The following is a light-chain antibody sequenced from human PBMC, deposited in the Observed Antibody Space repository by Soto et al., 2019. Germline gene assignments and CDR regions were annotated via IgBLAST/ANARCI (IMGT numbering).Light chain of an antibody. J-gene: IGLJ2*01. CDR1: SSDVGGYNY. CDR3: SSYTRSSTLV. Sequence: SALTQPASVSGSPVQSITISCTGTSSDVGGYNYVSWYQQHPGKAPKLMSYEVSNRPSGVSNRFSGSKSGNTASLTISGLQAEDEADYYCSSYTRSSTLVFGGGTKVTVL. CDR2: EVS. V-gene: IGLV2-14*01.